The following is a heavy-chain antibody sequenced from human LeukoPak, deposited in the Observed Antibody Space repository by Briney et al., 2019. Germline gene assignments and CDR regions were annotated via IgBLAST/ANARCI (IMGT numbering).Heavy chain of an antibody. CDR3: AKDSKIVGATFRSYHYMDV. Sequence: GGSLRLSCAASGFTFSSYWMHWVRQAPGKGLVWVSRIDSYGSSTSFADSVKGRFTISRDNAKNTLYLQMNSLRAEDTAVYYCAKDSKIVGATFRSYHYMDVWGKGTAVTVSS. V-gene: IGHV3-74*01. D-gene: IGHD1-26*01. CDR2: IDSYGSST. CDR1: GFTFSSYW. J-gene: IGHJ6*03.